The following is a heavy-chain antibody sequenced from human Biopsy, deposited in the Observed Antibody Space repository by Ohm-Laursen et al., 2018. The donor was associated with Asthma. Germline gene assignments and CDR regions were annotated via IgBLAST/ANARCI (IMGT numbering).Heavy chain of an antibody. Sequence: SETLSLTCPISGGSFTHYFWMWIRQPPGKGLEWIGEINYRGDTNYNPSLESRVSISVDTSTYHFSLRLNSVTAADTAVYYCVRGEEVAGTYFKDWDQGTLDTVSS. D-gene: IGHD6-19*01. CDR1: GGSFTHYF. CDR2: INYRGDT. CDR3: VRGEEVAGTYFKD. J-gene: IGHJ1*01. V-gene: IGHV4-34*01.